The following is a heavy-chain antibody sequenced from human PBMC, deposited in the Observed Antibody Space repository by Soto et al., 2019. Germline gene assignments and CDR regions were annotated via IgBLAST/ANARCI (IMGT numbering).Heavy chain of an antibody. CDR1: GYTFTGYY. Sequence: ASVKVSCKASGYTFTGYYMHWVRQAPGQGLEWMGWINPNSGGTNYAQKFQGRVTMTRDTSISTAYMELSRLRSDDTAVYYCARYGGGLFPYNWFDPWGQGTLVTVSS. CDR2: INPNSGGT. V-gene: IGHV1-2*02. D-gene: IGHD3-10*01. J-gene: IGHJ5*02. CDR3: ARYGGGLFPYNWFDP.